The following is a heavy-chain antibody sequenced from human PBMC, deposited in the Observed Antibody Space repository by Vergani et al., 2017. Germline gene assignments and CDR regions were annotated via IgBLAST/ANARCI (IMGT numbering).Heavy chain of an antibody. V-gene: IGHV4-59*01. CDR1: GDSIRSYY. Sequence: QVQLQESGPGLVKPSETLALTCTVSGDSIRSYYWSWIRQPPGKGLEWIGYIYYSGSTNYNPSLKSRVTISVDTSKNQFSLKLSSVTAADTAVYYCARLNWNRIDYWGQGTLVTVSS. J-gene: IGHJ4*02. CDR2: IYYSGST. D-gene: IGHD1-1*01. CDR3: ARLNWNRIDY.